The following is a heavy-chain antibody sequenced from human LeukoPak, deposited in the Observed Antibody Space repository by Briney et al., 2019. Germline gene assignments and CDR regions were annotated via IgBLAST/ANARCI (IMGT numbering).Heavy chain of an antibody. CDR2: IYYSGST. Sequence: SQTLSLTCTVSGGSISSGGYYWSWIRQHPGKGLEWIGYIYYSGSTYYNLSLKRRVTMSVDTSKNQFSLKLSSVTAADTAVYYCARGVVGRFDPWGQGTLVTVSS. D-gene: IGHD6-6*01. CDR3: ARGVVGRFDP. J-gene: IGHJ5*02. V-gene: IGHV4-31*03. CDR1: GGSISSGGYY.